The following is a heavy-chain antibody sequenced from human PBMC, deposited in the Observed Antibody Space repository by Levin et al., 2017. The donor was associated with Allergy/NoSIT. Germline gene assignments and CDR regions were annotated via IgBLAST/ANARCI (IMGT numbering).Heavy chain of an antibody. V-gene: IGHV3-23*01. CDR3: AKGNYGYFGVDLYYFDY. D-gene: IGHD5-18*01. J-gene: IGHJ4*02. CDR1: GFTFSSYA. CDR2: ISGSGRST. Sequence: PAGGSLRLSCAASGFTFSSYAMSWVRQAPGKGLEWVSAISGSGRSTYYADSVKGRFTISRGNSKNTLYLQMNSLRAEDTAVYYCAKGNYGYFGVDLYYFDYWGQGTLVTVSS.